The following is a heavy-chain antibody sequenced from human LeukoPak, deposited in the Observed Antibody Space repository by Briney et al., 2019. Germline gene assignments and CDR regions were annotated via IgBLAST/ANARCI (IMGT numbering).Heavy chain of an antibody. V-gene: IGHV1-69*04. CDR1: GGTFSSYA. J-gene: IGHJ4*02. CDR2: IIPILGIA. Sequence: ASVKVSCKASGGTFSSYAISWVRQAPGQGLEWMGRIIPILGIANYAQKFQGRVTITADKSTSTAYMELSSLRSEDTAVYYYATGYSTDFDYWGQGTLVTVSS. CDR3: ATGYSTDFDY. D-gene: IGHD2-2*01.